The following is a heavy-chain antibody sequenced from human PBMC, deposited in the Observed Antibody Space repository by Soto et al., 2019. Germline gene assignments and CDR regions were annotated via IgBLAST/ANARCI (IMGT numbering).Heavy chain of an antibody. D-gene: IGHD7-27*01. CDR2: ISGSSGST. Sequence: EVQLLESGGGLVQPGGSLRLSCAASGFTFSSYAMSWVRQAPGKGLEWVSGISGSSGSTYYADSVKGRFTISRDNSKNTLYLQMNSLTAEDTALYYCAKAWGRLTPPAYWGQGTLVTVSS. CDR1: GFTFSSYA. CDR3: AKAWGRLTPPAY. V-gene: IGHV3-23*01. J-gene: IGHJ4*02.